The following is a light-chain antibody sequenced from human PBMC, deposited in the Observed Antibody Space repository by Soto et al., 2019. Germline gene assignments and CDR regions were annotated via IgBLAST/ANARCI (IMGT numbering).Light chain of an antibody. V-gene: IGKV1-39*01. Sequence: DIRMTQSPASLSASVEDRVIITCRASQSISNHLNWYQQKPGKAPNLLIYTASSLQSGVPSRFSGSGSGTDFTLTISRLEPEDFAVYYCQQYGSLGITFGQGTRLEIK. CDR2: TAS. J-gene: IGKJ5*01. CDR1: QSISNH. CDR3: QQYGSLGIT.